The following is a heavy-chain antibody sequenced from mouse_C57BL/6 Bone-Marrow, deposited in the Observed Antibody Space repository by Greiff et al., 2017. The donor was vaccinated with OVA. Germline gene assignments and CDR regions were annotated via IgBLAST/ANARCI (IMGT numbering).Heavy chain of an antibody. CDR2: IYPGDGDT. Sequence: QVQLQQSGPELVKPGASVKISCKASGYAFSSSWMNWVKQRPGKGLEWIGRIYPGDGDTNYNGKFKGKATLTADKSSSTAYRQLSSLTSEDSAVYFGLMVTTRAWFAYWGQGTLVTVSA. CDR1: GYAFSSSW. J-gene: IGHJ3*01. CDR3: LMVTTRAWFAY. V-gene: IGHV1-82*01. D-gene: IGHD2-2*01.